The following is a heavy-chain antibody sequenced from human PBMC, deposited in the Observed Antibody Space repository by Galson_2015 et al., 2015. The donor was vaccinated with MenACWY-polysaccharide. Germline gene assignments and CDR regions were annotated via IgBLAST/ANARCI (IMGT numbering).Heavy chain of an antibody. CDR3: AKNTHQAAESAAHYYCVDD. CDR1: EFTFNSYA. Sequence: SLRLSCAASEFTFNSYAMTWVRQAPGKGLEWVATISGSSFSIYHADSVKGRFTISRDNSKNTLFLLMNNLKAEDTAVYYCAKNTHQAAESAAHYYCVDDWGLGTAVAGAS. V-gene: IGHV3-23*01. D-gene: IGHD6-13*01. J-gene: IGHJ6*02. CDR2: ISGSSFSI.